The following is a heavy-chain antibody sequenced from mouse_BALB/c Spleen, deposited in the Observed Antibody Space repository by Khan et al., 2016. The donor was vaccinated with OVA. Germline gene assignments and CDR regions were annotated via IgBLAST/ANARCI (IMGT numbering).Heavy chain of an antibody. CDR1: GFSFTNYG. CDR3: ARQPYYHYYIMDY. D-gene: IGHD2-10*01. CDR2: IWSDGNT. V-gene: IGHV2-6-1*01. J-gene: IGHJ4*01. Sequence: QVQLKESGPGLVAPSQSLSITCTISGFSFTNYGVHWVRQPPGKGLEWLVVIWSDGNTTYNSALKSRLSISKDNSKSQVFLKMNSLQTDDTAMYYCARQPYYHYYIMDYWGQGTSVTVSS.